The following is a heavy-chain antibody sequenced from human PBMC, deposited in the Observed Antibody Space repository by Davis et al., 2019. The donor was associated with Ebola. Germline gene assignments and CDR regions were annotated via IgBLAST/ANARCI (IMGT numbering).Heavy chain of an antibody. Sequence: LSLTCAASGFTVSSNYMSWVRQAPGKGLEWVSVIYSGGSTYYADSVKGRFTISRDNSKNTLYLQMNSLRAEDTAVYYCARFPPSYGGNREVFEYWGQGTLVTVSS. CDR3: ARFPPSYGGNREVFEY. CDR1: GFTVSSNY. CDR2: IYSGGST. V-gene: IGHV3-53*01. J-gene: IGHJ4*02. D-gene: IGHD4-23*01.